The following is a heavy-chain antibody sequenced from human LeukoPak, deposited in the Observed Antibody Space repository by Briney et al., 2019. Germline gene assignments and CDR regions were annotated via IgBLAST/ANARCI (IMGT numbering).Heavy chain of an antibody. Sequence: SETLSLTCAVYGGSFSGYYWSWIRQPPGKGLEWIGEINHSGSTNYNPSPKSRVTISVDTSKNQFSLKLSSVTAADTAVYYCARGGYGDYPEGYWGQGTLVTVSS. CDR1: GGSFSGYY. CDR3: ARGGYGDYPEGY. V-gene: IGHV4-34*01. CDR2: INHSGST. J-gene: IGHJ4*02. D-gene: IGHD4-17*01.